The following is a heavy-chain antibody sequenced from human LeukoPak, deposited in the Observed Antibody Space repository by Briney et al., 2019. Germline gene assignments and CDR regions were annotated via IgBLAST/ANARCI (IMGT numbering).Heavy chain of an antibody. D-gene: IGHD6-6*01. CDR3: ARLASSSSSDY. Sequence: PGGSLRLSCAASGFTFSSYSMNWVRQAPGKGLEWVSSISSSSSYIYYADSVKGRFTISRDNARSSLYLQMNSLRAEDTAVYYCARLASSSSSDYWGQGTLVTVSS. CDR2: ISSSSSYI. J-gene: IGHJ4*02. CDR1: GFTFSSYS. V-gene: IGHV3-21*01.